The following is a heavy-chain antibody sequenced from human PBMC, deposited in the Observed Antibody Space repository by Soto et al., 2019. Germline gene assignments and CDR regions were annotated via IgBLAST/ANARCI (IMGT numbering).Heavy chain of an antibody. D-gene: IGHD3-10*01. CDR3: AKDRRITMVRGSLRSFDS. J-gene: IGHJ4*02. Sequence: PGGSLRLSCAVSGFTVSNNYMSWVRQAPGKGLEGVSVIYSGGYTAYGDSVKGRFTISRDNFRNTLYLQMSSLRVEDTAVYYCAKDRRITMVRGSLRSFDSWGQGTLVTVSS. V-gene: IGHV3-53*01. CDR2: IYSGGYT. CDR1: GFTVSNNY.